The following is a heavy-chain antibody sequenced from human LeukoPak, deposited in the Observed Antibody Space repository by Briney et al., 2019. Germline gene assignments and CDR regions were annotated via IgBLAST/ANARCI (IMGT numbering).Heavy chain of an antibody. CDR1: GFIFNSHS. CDR3: AGGTVGGYYESTTLDF. D-gene: IGHD3-22*01. J-gene: IGHJ4*02. CDR2: IYDSGNI. V-gene: IGHV4-59*11. Sequence: GSLRLSCAASGFIFNSHSMNWIRQAPGKGLEWIASIYDSGNINYNPSLQSRVTVSVDKSNNQFSLRLTSMTPADTAIYYCAGGTVGGYYESTTLDFWGQGTLVTVSS.